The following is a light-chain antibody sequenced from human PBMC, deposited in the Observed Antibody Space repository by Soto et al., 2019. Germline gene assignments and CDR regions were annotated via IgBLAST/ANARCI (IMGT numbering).Light chain of an antibody. V-gene: IGKV1-5*01. CDR2: DAS. J-gene: IGKJ1*01. Sequence: DIQMTQSPSTLSASVGDRVTITCRASQSISSWLAWYQQKPGKAPKLLIYDASSLESGVPSRFSGSGSGTEFTLTINSLQPEDFATYYCQQSYGTLTWTFGQGTKVDIK. CDR1: QSISSW. CDR3: QQSYGTLTWT.